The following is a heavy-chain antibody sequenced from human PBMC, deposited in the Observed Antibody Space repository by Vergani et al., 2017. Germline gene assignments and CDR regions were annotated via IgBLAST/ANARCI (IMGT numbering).Heavy chain of an antibody. CDR2: ISGSGGST. D-gene: IGHD3-22*01. J-gene: IGHJ3*02. CDR3: AKDPLPILLPNSAFDI. Sequence: EVQLLESGGGLVQPGGSLRLSCAASGFTFSSYAMSWVRQAPGKGLEWVSAISGSGGSTYYADSVKGRFTISRDNSKNTLYLQMNSLRAEDTAVYYCAKDPLPILLPNSAFDIWGQGTMVTVSS. CDR1: GFTFSSYA. V-gene: IGHV3-23*01.